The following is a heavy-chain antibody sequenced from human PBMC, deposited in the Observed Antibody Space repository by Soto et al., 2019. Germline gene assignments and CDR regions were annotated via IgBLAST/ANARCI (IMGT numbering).Heavy chain of an antibody. Sequence: QVQLVESGGGVVQPGRSLRLSCAASGFTFSNYGMHWVRQAPGKGLEWVAVISYDGSNKYHADSVKGRFTISRDNSKNPLYLQMNSLRTEDTAVYYCAKVGFSGSSTYYYYYGMDVWGQGTTVTVSS. D-gene: IGHD1-26*01. CDR1: GFTFSNYG. V-gene: IGHV3-30*18. J-gene: IGHJ6*02. CDR3: AKVGFSGSSTYYYYYGMDV. CDR2: ISYDGSNK.